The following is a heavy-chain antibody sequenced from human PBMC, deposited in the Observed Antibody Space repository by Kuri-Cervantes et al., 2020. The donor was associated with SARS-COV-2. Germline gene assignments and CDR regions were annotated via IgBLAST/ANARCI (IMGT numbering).Heavy chain of an antibody. Sequence: GSLRLSCTVSGGSISSSSYYWGRIRQPPGKGLEWIGSIYYSGSTYYNPSLKSRVTISVDTSKNQFSLKLSSVTAADTAVYYCARLRVDYGDYSRQYYFDYWGQGTLVTVSS. J-gene: IGHJ4*02. V-gene: IGHV4-39*01. CDR3: ARLRVDYGDYSRQYYFDY. CDR1: GGSISSSSYY. D-gene: IGHD4-17*01. CDR2: IYYSGST.